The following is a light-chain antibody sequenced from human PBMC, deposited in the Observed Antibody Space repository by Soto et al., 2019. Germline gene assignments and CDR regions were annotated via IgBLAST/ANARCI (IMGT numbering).Light chain of an antibody. CDR3: ISYTSSSYV. V-gene: IGLV2-14*01. CDR2: DVS. Sequence: QSALTQPASVSGSPGQSITLSCTGTSSDVGGYNYVSWYQQHPGKAPKLMIYDVSNRPSGVSNRFSGSQSGNTASLTISGLQAEDAADYYCISYTSSSYVFGTGTKLTVL. CDR1: SSDVGGYNY. J-gene: IGLJ1*01.